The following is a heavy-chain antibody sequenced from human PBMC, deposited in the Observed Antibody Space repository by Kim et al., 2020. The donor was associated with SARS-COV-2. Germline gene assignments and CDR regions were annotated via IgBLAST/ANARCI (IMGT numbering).Heavy chain of an antibody. CDR1: GGSISTTYYY. Sequence: SETLSLTCTVSGGSISTTYYYWGWVRQPPGKGLEWIGSIYYSGSTYFNPSLKSRVTISVDSSKNQFSLKLTSVTAADTAVYYCAKTGALRGGFLKWFDP. CDR2: IYYSGST. CDR3: AKTGALRGGFLKWFDP. D-gene: IGHD3-10*01. J-gene: IGHJ5*02. V-gene: IGHV4-39*01.